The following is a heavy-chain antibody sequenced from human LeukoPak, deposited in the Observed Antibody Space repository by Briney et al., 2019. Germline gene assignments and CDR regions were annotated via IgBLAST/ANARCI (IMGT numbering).Heavy chain of an antibody. D-gene: IGHD3-3*01. CDR2: IYTSGST. V-gene: IGHV4-61*02. CDR1: GGSISGGSYY. Sequence: SETLSLTCTVSGGSISGGSYYWSWIRQPAEKGLEWIGRIYTSGSTNYNPSLKSRVTISVDTSKNQFSLKLSSVTAADTAVYYCARAAFGVVDYWGQGTLVTVSS. CDR3: ARAAFGVVDY. J-gene: IGHJ4*02.